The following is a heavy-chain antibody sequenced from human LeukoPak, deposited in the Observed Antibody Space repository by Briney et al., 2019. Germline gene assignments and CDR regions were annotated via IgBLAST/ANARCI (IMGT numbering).Heavy chain of an antibody. J-gene: IGHJ3*01. Sequence: PGGSLRLSCAASGFTLDDYGMSWVRQAPGKGLEWVSGINWNGGSTGYADSVKGRFTISRDNAKHSVYLQMNSLRVEDTALYYCARDGATYYDFWSGYRPWGQGTMVTVSS. D-gene: IGHD3-3*01. CDR2: INWNGGST. CDR3: ARDGATYYDFWSGYRP. V-gene: IGHV3-20*04. CDR1: GFTLDDYG.